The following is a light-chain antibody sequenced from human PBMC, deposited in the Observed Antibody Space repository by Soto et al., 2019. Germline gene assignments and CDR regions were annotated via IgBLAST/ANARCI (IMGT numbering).Light chain of an antibody. J-gene: IGLJ1*01. Sequence: QSALTQPASVSGSPGQSITISCTGTSSDVGGYNYVSWYQQHPGKAPKLMIYEVSNRPSGVSNRFSGSKSGNTASLTISGPQAEDEADYYCSSYTSSKGVFGTGTKVTVL. CDR2: EVS. CDR3: SSYTSSKGV. V-gene: IGLV2-14*01. CDR1: SSDVGGYNY.